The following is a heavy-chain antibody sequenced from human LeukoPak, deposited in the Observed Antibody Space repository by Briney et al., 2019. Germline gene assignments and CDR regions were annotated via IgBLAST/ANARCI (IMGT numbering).Heavy chain of an antibody. CDR2: ISGSGGRT. D-gene: IGHD3-10*01. CDR3: AKGGRFGELTINNYYYYMDV. J-gene: IGHJ6*03. V-gene: IGHV3-23*01. CDR1: GFTFSSYG. Sequence: PGGSLRLSCAASGFTFSSYGMSWVRQAPGKGLEWVSAISGSGGRTYYADAVKGRFTISRDNSKNTLYLQMNSLRAEDTAVYYCAKGGRFGELTINNYYYYMDVWGKGTTATISS.